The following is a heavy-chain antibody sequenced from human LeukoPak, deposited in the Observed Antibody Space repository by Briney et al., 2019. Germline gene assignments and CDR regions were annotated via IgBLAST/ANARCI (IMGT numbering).Heavy chain of an antibody. D-gene: IGHD5-12*01. J-gene: IGHJ4*02. CDR2: IIPILGIA. CDR3: ARARGYSGYDWVGYFDY. V-gene: IGHV1-69*04. Sequence: SVTVSCKASGGTFSSYAISWVRQAPGQGLEWMGRIIPILGIANYAQKFQGRVTITADKSTSTAYMELSSLRSEDTAVYYCARARGYSGYDWVGYFDYWGQGTLVTVSS. CDR1: GGTFSSYA.